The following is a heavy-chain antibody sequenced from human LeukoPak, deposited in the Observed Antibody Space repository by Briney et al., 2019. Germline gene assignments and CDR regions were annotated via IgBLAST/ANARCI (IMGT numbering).Heavy chain of an antibody. CDR2: ISGSGGST. Sequence: GGSLRLSCAASGFTFSSYATSWVRQAPGKGLEWVSAISGSGGSTYYADSVKGRFTISRDNSKNTLYLQMNSLRAEDTAVYYCAKYSSGWYLEDFDYWGQGTLVTVSS. CDR1: GFTFSSYA. J-gene: IGHJ4*02. V-gene: IGHV3-23*01. CDR3: AKYSSGWYLEDFDY. D-gene: IGHD6-19*01.